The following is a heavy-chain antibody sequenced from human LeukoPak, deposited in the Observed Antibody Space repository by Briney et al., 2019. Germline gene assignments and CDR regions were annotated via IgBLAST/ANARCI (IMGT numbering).Heavy chain of an antibody. CDR1: GYTFTSYW. CDR2: IFPGDSDT. Sequence: GESLKISCQGSGYTFTSYWIAWVRQMPGKGLEYMGIIFPGDSDTGYSPSFQGQISISVDKSISTAYLQWSSLQASDTAMFYCARYYQAGACGNWGQGTLVTVSS. D-gene: IGHD2-21*01. J-gene: IGHJ4*02. V-gene: IGHV5-51*01. CDR3: ARYYQAGACGN.